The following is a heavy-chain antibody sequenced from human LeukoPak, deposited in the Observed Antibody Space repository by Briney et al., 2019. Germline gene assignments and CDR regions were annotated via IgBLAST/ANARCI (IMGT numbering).Heavy chain of an antibody. CDR3: ARSKSPRWLRDDAFDI. CDR2: IYYNGGT. CDR1: GGSISPYY. D-gene: IGHD5-12*01. Sequence: SETLSLTCTVSGGSISPYYWSWIRQPPGKGLEWIGYIYYNGGTNYNPSLKSRVTISVDTSKNQFSLRLSSVTAADTAVYYCARSKSPRWLRDDAFDIWGQGTMVTVSS. J-gene: IGHJ3*02. V-gene: IGHV4-59*08.